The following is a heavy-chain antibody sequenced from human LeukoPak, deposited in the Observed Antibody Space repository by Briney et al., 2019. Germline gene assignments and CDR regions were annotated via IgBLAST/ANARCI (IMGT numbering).Heavy chain of an antibody. D-gene: IGHD1-14*01. J-gene: IGHJ6*03. CDR3: TRVPDDYYYYMDV. CDR2: IRSKAYGGTT. CDR1: GFTFGDYA. V-gene: IGHV3-49*04. Sequence: GGSLRLSCTASGFTFGDYAMSWVRQAPGKGLEWVGFIRSKAYGGTTEYAASVKGRFTISRDDSKSIAYLQMNSLKTEDTAVYYCTRVPDDYYYYMDVWGKGTTVTVSS.